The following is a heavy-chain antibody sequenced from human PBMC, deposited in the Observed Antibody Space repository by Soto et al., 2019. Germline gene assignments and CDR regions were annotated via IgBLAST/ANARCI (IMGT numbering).Heavy chain of an antibody. Sequence: QVQLVQSGAEVKKPGASVKVSCEASGYTFISCGISWVRQAPGQGLEWMGWISAYNGNTNYAQKLQGRVTMTTDTSTSTAYMELRSLRSDDTAVYYCAREDCVSSSTNCHPDYGMDVWGQGTTVTVSS. CDR1: GYTFISCG. D-gene: IGHD2-2*01. V-gene: IGHV1-18*01. CDR3: AREDCVSSSTNCHPDYGMDV. J-gene: IGHJ6*02. CDR2: ISAYNGNT.